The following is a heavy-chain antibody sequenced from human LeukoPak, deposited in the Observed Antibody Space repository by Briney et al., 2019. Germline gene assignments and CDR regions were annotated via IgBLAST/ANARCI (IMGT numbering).Heavy chain of an antibody. CDR1: GYTFTSYD. Sequence: GASVKVSCKASGYTFTSYDINWVRQATGQGLEWMGWMNPNSGNTGYAQKFQGRVTMTRNTSISTAYTELSSLRSEDTAVYYCARGDYYDSSGYYSYAFDIWGQGTMVTVSS. J-gene: IGHJ3*02. CDR3: ARGDYYDSSGYYSYAFDI. V-gene: IGHV1-8*01. CDR2: MNPNSGNT. D-gene: IGHD3-22*01.